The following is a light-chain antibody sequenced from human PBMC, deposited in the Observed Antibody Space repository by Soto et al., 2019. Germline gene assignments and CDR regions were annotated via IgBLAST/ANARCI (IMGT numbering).Light chain of an antibody. Sequence: DIQMTQSPSTLSASVGDRVTITCRASQSISSWLAWYQQKPGKAPKLLIYDASSLESGVPSRCSGSGSGTVFTLTISSLQPDDFATYYCQQYNSYWTFGQGTKVEIK. J-gene: IGKJ1*01. V-gene: IGKV1-5*01. CDR3: QQYNSYWT. CDR2: DAS. CDR1: QSISSW.